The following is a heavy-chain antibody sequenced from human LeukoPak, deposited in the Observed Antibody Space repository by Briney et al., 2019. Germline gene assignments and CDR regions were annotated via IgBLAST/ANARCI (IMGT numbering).Heavy chain of an antibody. V-gene: IGHV3-74*01. CDR2: LPPDELDI. CDR3: ARGGGLDV. J-gene: IGHJ6*02. D-gene: IGHD3-16*01. Sequence: GGSLRLSCAASGFTFTNYWMHWVRQAPGMGLVWVSRLPPDELDIIYADSVKGRFTVSRDNAKNSLYLQMSNLRAEDTAVYFCARGGGLDVWGQGATVTVSS. CDR1: GFTFTNYW.